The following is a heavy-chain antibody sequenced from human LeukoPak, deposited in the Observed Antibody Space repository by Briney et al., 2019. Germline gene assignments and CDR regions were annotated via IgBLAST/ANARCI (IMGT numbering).Heavy chain of an antibody. D-gene: IGHD3-22*01. CDR2: ISGSGDTT. V-gene: IGHV3-23*01. Sequence: GGSLRLSCAASGFTFGSYAMSWVRQAPGKGLEWVSVISGSGDTTSYPDSVRGRFTISRDNSKNTVYLRMNSLRGEDTAIYYCAKEADSKGWYVDFWGQGTPVTLSS. CDR3: AKEADSKGWYVDF. CDR1: GFTFGSYA. J-gene: IGHJ4*02.